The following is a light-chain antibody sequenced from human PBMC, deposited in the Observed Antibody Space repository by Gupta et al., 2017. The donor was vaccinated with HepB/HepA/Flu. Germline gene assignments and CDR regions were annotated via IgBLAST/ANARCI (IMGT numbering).Light chain of an antibody. V-gene: IGKV3-11*01. J-gene: IGKJ4*01. CDR1: LSVSSY. CDR3: QQRSNWPPKLS. CDR2: DAS. Sequence: DIVLTQSPATLSLSPGERATLSCRGSLSVSSYLAWYQQKPGQAPRLLIYDASNRATGIPARFSGSGSGTDFTLTISSLEPEDFAVYYCQQRSNWPPKLSFGGGTXVEIK.